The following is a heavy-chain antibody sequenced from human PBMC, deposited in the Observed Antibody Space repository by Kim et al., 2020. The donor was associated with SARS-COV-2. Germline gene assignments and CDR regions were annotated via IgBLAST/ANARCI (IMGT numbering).Heavy chain of an antibody. D-gene: IGHD4-17*01. CDR3: AREMTTGTTCDY. V-gene: IGHV3-30-3*01. Sequence: GGSLRLSCAASGFTFSTYAIYWVRQAPGKGLEWVAIISCDGTNKYYADSVKGRFTISRDNSKSTLYLQMNSLKTEDTAADYCAREMTTGTTCDYWGQG. CDR2: ISCDGTNK. J-gene: IGHJ4*02. CDR1: GFTFSTYA.